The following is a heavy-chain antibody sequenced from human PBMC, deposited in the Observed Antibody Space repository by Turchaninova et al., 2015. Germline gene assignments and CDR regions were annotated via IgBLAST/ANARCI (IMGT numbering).Heavy chain of an antibody. Sequence: QITLKESGPTLVKPTQTLTLPCTFSGFSLSTSGVGVGWIRQPPGKAREWLALIYWEDAKRYSPSLKSRLTITKDTSKNQVVLTMTNMDPVYTATYYCAHGTTQKAFDFWGQGTMVTVSS. V-gene: IGHV2-5*02. CDR1: GFSLSTSGVG. J-gene: IGHJ3*01. CDR3: AHGTTQKAFDF. CDR2: IYWEDAK. D-gene: IGHD1-1*01.